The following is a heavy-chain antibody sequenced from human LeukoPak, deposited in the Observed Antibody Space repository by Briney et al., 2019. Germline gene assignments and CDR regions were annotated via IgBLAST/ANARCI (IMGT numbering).Heavy chain of an antibody. CDR1: GYTFTNYG. D-gene: IGHD2-2*01. Sequence: ASVKVSCKASGYTFTNYGVSWVRQAPGQGLEWMGWISPYNGNTNYAPKLQGRVTLTTDTSTTTAYMELRSLRSDDTAVYYCARGGVVPAAVPNWFDPWGQGTLVIVSS. CDR2: ISPYNGNT. J-gene: IGHJ5*02. V-gene: IGHV1-18*01. CDR3: ARGGVVPAAVPNWFDP.